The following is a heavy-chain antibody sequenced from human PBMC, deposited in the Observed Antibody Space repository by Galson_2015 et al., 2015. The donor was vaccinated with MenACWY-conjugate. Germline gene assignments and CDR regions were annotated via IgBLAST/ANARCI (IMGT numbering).Heavy chain of an antibody. CDR2: ISSSSSTI. Sequence: SLRLSCAASGFSFRSYSMNWVRQAPGKGLEWVSYISSSSSTIYYADSVKGRFTISRDNAKNSLYLQMNSLRAEDTAVYYCARGRHIVVVTAIHAFDIWGQGTMVTVSS. CDR3: ARGRHIVVVTAIHAFDI. CDR1: GFSFRSYS. J-gene: IGHJ3*02. D-gene: IGHD2-21*02. V-gene: IGHV3-48*01.